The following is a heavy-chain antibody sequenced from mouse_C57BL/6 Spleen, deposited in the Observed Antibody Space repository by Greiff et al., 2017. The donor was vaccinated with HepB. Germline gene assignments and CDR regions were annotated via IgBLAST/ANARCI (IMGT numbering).Heavy chain of an antibody. CDR2: INPSNGGT. D-gene: IGHD1-1*01. CDR1: GYTFTSYW. V-gene: IGHV1-53*01. J-gene: IGHJ3*01. Sequence: VQLQQSGTELVKPGASVKLSCKASGYTFTSYWMHWVKPRPGQGLEWIGNINPSNGGTNYNEKFKSKATLTVDKSSSTAYMQLSSLTSEDSAVYYCARSNYGSSYSFAYWGQGTLVTVSA. CDR3: ARSNYGSSYSFAY.